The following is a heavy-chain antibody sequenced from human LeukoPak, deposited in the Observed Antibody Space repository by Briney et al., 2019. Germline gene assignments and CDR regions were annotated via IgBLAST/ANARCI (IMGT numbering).Heavy chain of an antibody. J-gene: IGHJ6*02. V-gene: IGHV4-39*02. CDR2: IYYSGYT. CDR1: GGSISSNSHY. D-gene: IGHD6-19*01. CDR3: ASLSCTSSSCTHSGFYHYGLDV. Sequence: SETLSLTCSVAGGSISSNSHYWGWVRQPPGKGLQWIGSIYYSGYTYHNPSLKSRVTISVDTSENHFSLRLSSVTAADTAVYYCASLSCTSSSCTHSGFYHYGLDVWGQGTTVTVS.